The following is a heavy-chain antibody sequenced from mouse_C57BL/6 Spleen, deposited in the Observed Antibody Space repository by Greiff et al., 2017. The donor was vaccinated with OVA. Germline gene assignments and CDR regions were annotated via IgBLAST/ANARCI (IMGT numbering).Heavy chain of an antibody. CDR3: ARSGRGTPGYWYFDV. V-gene: IGHV1-52*01. CDR2: IDPSDSET. CDR1: GYTFTSYW. J-gene: IGHJ1*03. D-gene: IGHD2-14*01. Sequence: QVQLQQPGAELVRPGSSVKLSCKASGYTFTSYWMHWVKQRPIQGLEWIGNIDPSDSETHYNQKFKDKATLTVDKSSSTAYMQLSSLTSEDSAVYYCARSGRGTPGYWYFDVWGTGTTVTVSS.